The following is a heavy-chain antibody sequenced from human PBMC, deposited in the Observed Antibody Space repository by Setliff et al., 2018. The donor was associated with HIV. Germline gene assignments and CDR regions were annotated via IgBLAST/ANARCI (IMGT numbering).Heavy chain of an antibody. CDR2: INHSGST. Sequence: PSETLSLTCAVYGGSFSGCYWSWIRQPPGKGLEWIGEINHSGSTNYNPSLKSRVTISVDTSKNQFSLKLSSVTAADTAVYYCARLVTVVTLNYMDVWGKGTTVTVSS. CDR3: ARLVTVVTLNYMDV. D-gene: IGHD2-21*02. J-gene: IGHJ6*03. CDR1: GGSFSGCY. V-gene: IGHV4-34*01.